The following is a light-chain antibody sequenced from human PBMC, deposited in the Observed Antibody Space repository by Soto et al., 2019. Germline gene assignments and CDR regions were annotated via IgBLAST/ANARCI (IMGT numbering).Light chain of an antibody. CDR2: STS. J-gene: IGKJ2*01. CDR3: QQYGGSPRYT. Sequence: EIVLTQSPGTLSLSPGERATLSCRASQSVSSTYLAWYQQKPGQAPRLLIYSTSSRATGIPDRFSGSGSGTDFTLTISRLEPEEFAVYYCQQYGGSPRYTFGQGTKLEIK. V-gene: IGKV3-20*01. CDR1: QSVSSTY.